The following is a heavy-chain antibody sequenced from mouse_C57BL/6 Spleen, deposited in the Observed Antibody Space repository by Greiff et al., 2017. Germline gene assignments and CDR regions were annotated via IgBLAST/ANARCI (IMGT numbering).Heavy chain of an antibody. CDR3: TRWDWEAY. Sequence: VQLMESGAELVRPGASVTLSCKASGYTFTDYEMHWVKQTPVHGLEWIGAIDPETGGTAYNEKFKGKAILTADKSSSTAYMELRSLTSEDSAVYYCTRWDWEAYWGQGTLVTVSA. CDR1: GYTFTDYE. CDR2: IDPETGGT. V-gene: IGHV1-15*01. D-gene: IGHD4-1*01. J-gene: IGHJ3*01.